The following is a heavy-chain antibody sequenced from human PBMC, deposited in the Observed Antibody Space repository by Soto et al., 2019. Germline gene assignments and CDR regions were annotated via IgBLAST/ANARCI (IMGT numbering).Heavy chain of an antibody. D-gene: IGHD3-9*01. CDR1: GYSFTSYW. CDR3: ARHGVGDILTGQPDY. CDR2: IYPGDSDT. J-gene: IGHJ4*02. Sequence: EVQLVQSGAEVKKPGESLKISCKGSGYSFTSYWIGWVRQMPGKGLEWMGIIYPGDSDTRYSPSIQGQVTISADKSISTAYLQWSSLNASDTAMYCCARHGVGDILTGQPDYWGQGTLVTVSS. V-gene: IGHV5-51*01.